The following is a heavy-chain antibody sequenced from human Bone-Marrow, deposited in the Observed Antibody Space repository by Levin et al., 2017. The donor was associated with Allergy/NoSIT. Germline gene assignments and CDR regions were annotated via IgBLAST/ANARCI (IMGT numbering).Heavy chain of an antibody. CDR2: IFPGDSES. D-gene: IGHD3-10*01. Sequence: GGSLRLSCKGSGYNFVNYWIGWVRQMPGKGPEWMGFIFPGDSESKYRPSFQGQVTISVDKSISTAYLQWSSLRASDTAIYYCARRDSYSSLDYWGQGTLVTVSS. V-gene: IGHV5-51*01. CDR1: GYNFVNYW. CDR3: ARRDSYSSLDY. J-gene: IGHJ4*02.